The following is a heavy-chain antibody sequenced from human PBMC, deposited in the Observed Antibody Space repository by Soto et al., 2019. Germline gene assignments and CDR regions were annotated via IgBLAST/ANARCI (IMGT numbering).Heavy chain of an antibody. CDR3: AKDVHYDIVTGIEYFHH. V-gene: IGHV3-23*01. CDR1: EFTFSSYA. Sequence: EVQLLESGGGLVQPGGSLKLSCAASEFTFSSYAMSWVRQAPGKGLEWVSGISGTGRVTNYAESVKGRFTISRDNPKSTLFRQMNSLRPEDTAVYYCAKDVHYDIVTGIEYFHHWGQGTLVTVSS. J-gene: IGHJ1*01. D-gene: IGHD3-9*01. CDR2: ISGTGRVT.